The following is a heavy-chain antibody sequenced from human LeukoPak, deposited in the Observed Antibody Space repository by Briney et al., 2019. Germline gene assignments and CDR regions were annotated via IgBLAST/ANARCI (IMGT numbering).Heavy chain of an antibody. D-gene: IGHD5/OR15-5a*01. CDR2: IYYSGST. CDR1: GGSISSSSYY. V-gene: IGHV4-39*07. Sequence: PSETLSLTCTVSGGSISSSSYYWGWIRQPPGKGLEWIGSIYYSGSTYYNPSLKSRVTISVDTSKNQFSLKLSSVTAADTAVYYCAREVAVSTFLNFDYWGQGTLVTVSS. CDR3: AREVAVSTFLNFDY. J-gene: IGHJ4*02.